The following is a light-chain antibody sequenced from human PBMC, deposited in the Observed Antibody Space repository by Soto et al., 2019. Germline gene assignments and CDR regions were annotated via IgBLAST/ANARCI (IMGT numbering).Light chain of an antibody. CDR3: CSYAGSHYV. Sequence: QSVLTQPRSVSGSPGQSVTISCTGTSSDVGGYNYVSWYQQHPGKAPKLMIYDVSKRPSGVPDRFSGSKSGNTASLTISGLQAEDEAYYYCCSYAGSHYVFGTGTKLTVL. V-gene: IGLV2-11*01. J-gene: IGLJ1*01. CDR2: DVS. CDR1: SSDVGGYNY.